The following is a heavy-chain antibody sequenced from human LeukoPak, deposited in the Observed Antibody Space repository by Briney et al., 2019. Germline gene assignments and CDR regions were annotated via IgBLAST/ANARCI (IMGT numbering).Heavy chain of an antibody. Sequence: GGSLRLSCAPSGFTFSNYAMSWVRQAPGEGLECVSAILGSGGSTYYADSVKGRFTVSRDNSKSNLYLQMNSLRAEDTALYYCAKWGDYDVLTGYYGPDYWGQGTLVSVSS. V-gene: IGHV3-23*01. J-gene: IGHJ4*02. CDR3: AKWGDYDVLTGYYGPDY. CDR1: GFTFSNYA. D-gene: IGHD3-9*01. CDR2: ILGSGGST.